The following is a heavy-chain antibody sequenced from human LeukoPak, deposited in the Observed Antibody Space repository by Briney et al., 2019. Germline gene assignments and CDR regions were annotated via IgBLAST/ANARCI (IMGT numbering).Heavy chain of an antibody. CDR2: IYHSGTT. CDR3: ARTDYFDSSGYHYYFDY. Sequence: SETLSLTCTVSGYSISSGYYWGWIRQPPGKGLEWIGSIYHSGTTYYNPSLKSRVTMSVDTSKNQFSLKLSSVTAADTAVYFCARTDYFDSSGYHYYFDYWGQGNLVTVSS. V-gene: IGHV4-38-2*02. CDR1: GYSISSGYY. J-gene: IGHJ4*02. D-gene: IGHD3-22*01.